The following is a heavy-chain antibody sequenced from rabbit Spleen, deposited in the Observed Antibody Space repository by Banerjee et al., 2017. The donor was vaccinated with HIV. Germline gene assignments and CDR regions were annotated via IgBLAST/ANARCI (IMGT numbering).Heavy chain of an antibody. Sequence: QSLEESGGDLVKPGASLTLTCTASRFSFSSTAMCWVRQAPGKGLEWIACIEGDSTVTIYYANWAKGRFIMSRTSSTKVTLQMTSLTAADTATYFCARDLVAVIGWNFSLWGQGTLVTVS. D-gene: IGHD1-1*01. CDR1: RFSFSSTA. CDR2: IEGDSTVTI. CDR3: ARDLVAVIGWNFSL. J-gene: IGHJ4*01. V-gene: IGHV1S40*01.